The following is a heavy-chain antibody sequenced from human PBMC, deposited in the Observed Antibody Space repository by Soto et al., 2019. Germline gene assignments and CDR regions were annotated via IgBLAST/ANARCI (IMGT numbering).Heavy chain of an antibody. Sequence: SETLSLTCTVSGGSISSGGYYWSWIRQHPGKGLEWIGYIYYSGSAYYNPSLKSRVTISVDTSKNQFSLKLNSVTAADTAVYFCARALDSSGYYYFDYWGQGTLVTVSS. V-gene: IGHV4-31*03. D-gene: IGHD3-22*01. J-gene: IGHJ4*02. CDR1: GGSISSGGYY. CDR2: IYYSGSA. CDR3: ARALDSSGYYYFDY.